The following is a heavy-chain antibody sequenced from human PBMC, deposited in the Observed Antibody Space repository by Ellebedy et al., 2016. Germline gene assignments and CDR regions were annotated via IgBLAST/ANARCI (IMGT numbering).Heavy chain of an antibody. CDR1: GFTFSISG. D-gene: IGHD3-3*01. CDR3: ARDGSEWSRDL. V-gene: IGHV3-21*01. CDR2: IVYSGKDT. J-gene: IGHJ5*02. Sequence: GGSLRLSXVASGFTFSISGMTWVRQAPGKGLEWVATIVYSGKDTSYAGSVKGRFTISRDNDKNSVFLQMTSLRVEDTAVYYCARDGSEWSRDLWGQGTLVTVSS.